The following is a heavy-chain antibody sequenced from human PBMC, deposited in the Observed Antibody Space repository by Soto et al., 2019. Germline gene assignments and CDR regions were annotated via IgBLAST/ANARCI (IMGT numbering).Heavy chain of an antibody. CDR2: IYYSGST. J-gene: IGHJ6*03. V-gene: IGHV4-39*01. Sequence: SETLSLTCTVSGGSISSSSYYWGWIRQTPGKGLEWIGSIYYSGSTYYNPSLKSRVTISVDTSKDQFSLKPSSVTAADTAVYYCARHGDMVRGTYYYYMDVWGKGTTVTVSS. CDR3: ARHGDMVRGTYYYYMDV. D-gene: IGHD3-10*01. CDR1: GGSISSSSYY.